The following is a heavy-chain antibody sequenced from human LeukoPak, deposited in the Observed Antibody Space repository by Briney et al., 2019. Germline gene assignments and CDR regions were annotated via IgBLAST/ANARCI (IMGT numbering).Heavy chain of an antibody. CDR2: TSAYNGNT. CDR1: GYTFTSYG. V-gene: IGHV1-18*01. CDR3: ARVVRYDFWSGYFDY. D-gene: IGHD3-3*01. J-gene: IGHJ4*02. Sequence: ASVKVSCKASGYTFTSYGISWVRQAPGQGLEWMGWTSAYNGNTNYAQKLQGRVTMTTDTSTSTAYMELRSLRSDDTAVYYCARVVRYDFWSGYFDYWGQGTLVTVSS.